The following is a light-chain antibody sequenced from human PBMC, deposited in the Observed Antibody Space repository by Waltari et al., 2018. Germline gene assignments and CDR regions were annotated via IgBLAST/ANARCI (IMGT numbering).Light chain of an antibody. CDR3: SSYTSSSTWV. V-gene: IGLV2-14*01. CDR1: SSDVGGYNY. Sequence: QSALTQPASVSGSPGQSITISCTGTSSDVGGYNYVSWYQQHPGKAPKLMIYDVSKRPSRVSNRFSGSKAGNTASLTISGLQAEDEADYSCSSYTSSSTWVFGGGTKLTVL. J-gene: IGLJ3*02. CDR2: DVS.